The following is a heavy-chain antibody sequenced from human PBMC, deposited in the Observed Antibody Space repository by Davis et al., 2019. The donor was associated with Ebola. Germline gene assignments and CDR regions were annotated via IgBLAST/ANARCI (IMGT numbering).Heavy chain of an antibody. Sequence: PSETLSLTCAVYGGSFRGYYWTWIRRPPGKGLEWIGEINYSGITNCNSSLESRVTISVDTSKNQFSLKLTSVTAADTAVYYCARGRYLGFWGQGTLVTVSS. J-gene: IGHJ4*02. V-gene: IGHV4-34*01. CDR1: GGSFRGYY. CDR2: INYSGIT. CDR3: ARGRYLGF.